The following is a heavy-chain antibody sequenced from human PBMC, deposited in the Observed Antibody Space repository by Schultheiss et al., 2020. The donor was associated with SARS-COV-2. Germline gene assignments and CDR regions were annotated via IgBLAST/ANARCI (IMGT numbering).Heavy chain of an antibody. D-gene: IGHD1-1*01. V-gene: IGHV1-18*01. CDR3: ARDQTGTTGGYYYYYYMDV. Sequence: ASVKVSCKASGFTFTSSAVQWVRQARGQGLEWMGWINPNSGGTNYAQKLQGRVTMTTDTSTSTAYMELRSLRSDDTAVYYCARDQTGTTGGYYYYYYMDVWGKGTTVTVSS. CDR2: INPNSGGT. CDR1: GFTFTSSA. J-gene: IGHJ6*03.